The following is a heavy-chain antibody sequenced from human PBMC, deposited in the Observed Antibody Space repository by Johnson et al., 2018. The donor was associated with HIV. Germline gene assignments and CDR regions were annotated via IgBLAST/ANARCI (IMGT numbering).Heavy chain of an antibody. J-gene: IGHJ3*02. CDR3: ARESVALVAFDI. D-gene: IGHD6-13*01. V-gene: IGHV3-23*04. CDR2: ISGSGGST. CDR1: GFTFSSYA. Sequence: VQLVESGGGLVQPGGSLRLSCAASGFTFSSYAMSWVRQAPGKGLEWVSAISGSGGSTYYADSVTGRFTISRDNSKNTLYLQMNSLRAEDTALYYCARESVALVAFDIWGQGTMVTVSS.